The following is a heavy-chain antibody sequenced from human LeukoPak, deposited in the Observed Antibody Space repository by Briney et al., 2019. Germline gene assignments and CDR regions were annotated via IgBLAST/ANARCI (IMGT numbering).Heavy chain of an antibody. CDR3: ARALSSYYDFWSGYYGPGPYYFDY. CDR1: GYTFTSYY. CDR2: INPSGGST. Sequence: GASVKVSCKAPGYTFTSYYMHWVRQAPGQGLEWMGIINPSGGSTSYAQKFQGRVTMTRDMSTSTVYMELSSLRSEDTAVYYCARALSSYYDFWSGYYGPGPYYFDYWGQGTLVTVSS. V-gene: IGHV1-46*01. J-gene: IGHJ4*02. D-gene: IGHD3-3*01.